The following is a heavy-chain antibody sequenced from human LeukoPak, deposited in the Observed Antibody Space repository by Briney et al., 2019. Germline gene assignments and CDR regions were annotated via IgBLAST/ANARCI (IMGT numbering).Heavy chain of an antibody. CDR2: IYNTGST. Sequence: SETLSLTCTVSGGSISDHYWSWIRQPPGKGLDWIGDIYNTGSTNYNPSLKSRVTMSLDTSKNQFSLKLSSVTAADTAIYYCAKDRRHRDGFDFWGQGTMVTVSS. CDR1: GGSISDHY. V-gene: IGHV4-59*11. D-gene: IGHD6-25*01. CDR3: AKDRRHRDGFDF. J-gene: IGHJ3*01.